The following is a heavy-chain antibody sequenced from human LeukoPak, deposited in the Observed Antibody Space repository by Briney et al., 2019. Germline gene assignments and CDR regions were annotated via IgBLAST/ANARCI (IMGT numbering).Heavy chain of an antibody. CDR2: IYYTGST. Sequence: SETLSLTCTVSGGSISSSGYYWGWIRQPPGKGLEWVGSIYYTGSTFYNPSLKSRVTTSVDTFKNHFSLNLSSVTAADTAVYYCARHRGRYYDSGSYYYFDYWGQGTLVTVSS. J-gene: IGHJ4*02. CDR3: ARHRGRYYDSGSYYYFDY. CDR1: GGSISSSGYY. V-gene: IGHV4-39*02. D-gene: IGHD3-10*01.